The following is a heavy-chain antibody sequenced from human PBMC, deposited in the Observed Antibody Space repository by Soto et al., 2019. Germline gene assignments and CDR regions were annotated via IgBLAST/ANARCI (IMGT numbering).Heavy chain of an antibody. Sequence: EVQLLESGGGLVQPGGSLRLSCAASGFTFTIYAMTWVRQAPGKGLDWVSAIIGSGSSTYYVDSVKGRFTISRDNSKNTLYLQMNSLRAEDTAIYYCAKDRIAARPLNGMDVWGQGTTVTVSS. CDR1: GFTFTIYA. CDR3: AKDRIAARPLNGMDV. V-gene: IGHV3-23*01. CDR2: IIGSGSST. J-gene: IGHJ6*02. D-gene: IGHD6-6*01.